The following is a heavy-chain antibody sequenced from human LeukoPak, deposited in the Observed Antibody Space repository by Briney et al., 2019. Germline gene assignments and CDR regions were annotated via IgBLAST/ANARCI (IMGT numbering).Heavy chain of an antibody. Sequence: GGSLRLSCAASGFPLSDYALSWVRQAPGKGLEWVSGISGGTYDADSVRGRFTISRDNSKNTLYLQMNSLRAEDTAVYYCARESRTRAAAGHYYGMDVWGQGTTVTVSS. D-gene: IGHD6-13*01. V-gene: IGHV3-23*01. CDR2: ISGGT. CDR3: ARESRTRAAAGHYYGMDV. CDR1: GFPLSDYA. J-gene: IGHJ6*02.